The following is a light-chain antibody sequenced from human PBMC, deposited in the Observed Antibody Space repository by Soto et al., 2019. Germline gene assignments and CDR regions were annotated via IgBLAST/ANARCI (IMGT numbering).Light chain of an antibody. J-gene: IGKJ1*01. Sequence: EIDLTPSPATRSLSTGERASLSCRASQSVISQLAWYQQKPGQTPRLLIYDVSNRATGISARFSGSGSGTDFTLTIGSLEPEDFAVYFCQQRYYWPWTVGQGTKVDTK. CDR1: QSVISQ. CDR3: QQRYYWPWT. CDR2: DVS. V-gene: IGKV3-11*01.